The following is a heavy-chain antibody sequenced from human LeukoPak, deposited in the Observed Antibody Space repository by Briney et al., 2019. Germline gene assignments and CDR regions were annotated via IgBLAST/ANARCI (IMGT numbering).Heavy chain of an antibody. Sequence: ASVKVSCTASGYTFTSYGISWVRQAPGQGLEWMGWISAYNGNTNYAQKLQGRVTMTTDTSTSTAYMELRSLRSDDTAVYYCARDVGCSSTSCYAHFDYWGQGTLVTVSS. V-gene: IGHV1-18*04. CDR1: GYTFTSYG. J-gene: IGHJ4*02. CDR2: ISAYNGNT. CDR3: ARDVGCSSTSCYAHFDY. D-gene: IGHD2-2*01.